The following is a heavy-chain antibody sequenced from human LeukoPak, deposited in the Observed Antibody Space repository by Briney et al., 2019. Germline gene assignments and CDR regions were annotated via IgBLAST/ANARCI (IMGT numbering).Heavy chain of an antibody. CDR2: INREGSST. D-gene: IGHD2-15*01. V-gene: IGHV3-74*01. J-gene: IGHJ4*02. CDR1: GPSFSSYW. CDR3: ASRDQSCSGDTCYPIDY. Sequence: PGASLILSCAVSGPSFSSYWRHWGRHARGKGLGWVWRINREGSSTSYADSVKGRFTISRDNAKNTLYLQMNSLRVEDTAVYYCASRDQSCSGDTCYPIDYWGQGTLVTVSS.